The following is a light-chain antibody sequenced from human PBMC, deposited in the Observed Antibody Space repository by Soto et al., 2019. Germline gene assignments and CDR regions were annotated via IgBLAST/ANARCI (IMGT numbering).Light chain of an antibody. CDR2: GAS. J-gene: IGKJ1*01. V-gene: IGKV3-15*01. CDR3: QQYNNWPPWT. CDR1: QSLSNN. Sequence: EIVMTXXPATLSVSPGERATLSCRASQSLSNNLAWYQQKPGQAPRLLIYGASTRATGIPARFSGSGSGTEFTLTISSLQSEDFAVYYCQQYNNWPPWTFGQGTKVEIK.